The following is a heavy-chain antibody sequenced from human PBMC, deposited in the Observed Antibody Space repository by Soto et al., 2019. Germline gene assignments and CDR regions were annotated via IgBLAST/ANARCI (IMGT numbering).Heavy chain of an antibody. V-gene: IGHV3-30*14. J-gene: IGHJ6*02. CDR1: GFTFGDYA. Sequence: GGSLRLSCAASGFTFGDYAMSWFRQAPGKGLEWVAVISYDGSNKYYADSVKGRFTISRDNSKNTLYLQMNSLRAEDTAVYYCARDRIPTGMDVWGQGTTVTVS. CDR2: ISYDGSNK. CDR3: ARDRIPTGMDV.